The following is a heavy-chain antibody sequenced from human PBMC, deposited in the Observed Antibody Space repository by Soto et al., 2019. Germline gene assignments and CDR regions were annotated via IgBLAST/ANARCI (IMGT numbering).Heavy chain of an antibody. Sequence: GGSLRLSCAASGFTFSSYSMNWVRQAPGKGLEWVSYINPDSCSTFYADSVKGRFTISRDNAKNSLYLQMNSLRAEDTAVYYCARGGGYSYGLGYWGQGTLVTVS. CDR3: ARGGGYSYGLGY. CDR1: GFTFSSYS. V-gene: IGHV3-48*01. J-gene: IGHJ4*02. D-gene: IGHD5-18*01. CDR2: INPDSCST.